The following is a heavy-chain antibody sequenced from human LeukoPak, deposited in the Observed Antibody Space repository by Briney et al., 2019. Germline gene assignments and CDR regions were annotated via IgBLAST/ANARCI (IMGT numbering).Heavy chain of an antibody. D-gene: IGHD3-22*01. CDR2: ISSSGSTI. J-gene: IGHJ4*02. V-gene: IGHV3-11*04. CDR3: ARGDSSAWVKQFDS. Sequence: GGSLRLSCAASGFTFSDYYMSWIRQAPGKGLEWVSYISSSGSTIYYADSVKGRFTISRDNSKNTLYLQMNSLRVEDTAVYYCARGDSSAWVKQFDSWGQGILVTVSS. CDR1: GFTFSDYY.